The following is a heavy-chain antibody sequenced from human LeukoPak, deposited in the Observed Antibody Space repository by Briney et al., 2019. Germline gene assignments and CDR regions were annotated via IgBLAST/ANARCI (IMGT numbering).Heavy chain of an antibody. V-gene: IGHV1-8*03. J-gene: IGHJ2*01. CDR1: GYTFTSYD. Sequence: GASVKVSCKASGYTFTSYDINWVRQATGQGLEWMGWMNPNSGNTGYAQKFQGRVTITRNTSISTAYMELSSPRSEDTAVYYCARVPHDYGDYARVWYFDLWGRGTLVTVSS. CDR2: MNPNSGNT. D-gene: IGHD4-17*01. CDR3: ARVPHDYGDYARVWYFDL.